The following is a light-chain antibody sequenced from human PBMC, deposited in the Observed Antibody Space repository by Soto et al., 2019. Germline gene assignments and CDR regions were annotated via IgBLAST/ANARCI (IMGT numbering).Light chain of an antibody. CDR1: QSVSSSF. CDR3: QQYGSSPWT. J-gene: IGKJ1*01. V-gene: IGKV3-20*01. CDR2: GAY. Sequence: EIVLTQSSGTLSLSPGERATLSCRASQSVSSSFLAWYQQKPGQAPRLLIYGAYIRATGIPARFSGSGSGTDFTLTISRVEPEDFAVYYCQQYGSSPWTFGQGTKVEIK.